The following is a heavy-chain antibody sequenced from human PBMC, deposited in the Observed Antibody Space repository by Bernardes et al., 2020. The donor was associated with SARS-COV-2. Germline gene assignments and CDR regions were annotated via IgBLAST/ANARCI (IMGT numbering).Heavy chain of an antibody. V-gene: IGHV3-74*01. Sequence: GSLRLSCAASGFTFSSYWMHWVRQAPGKGLVWVSRINSDGSTTSYADSVKGRFTISRDNAKNTLYLQMNSLRAEDTAVYYCARAVTYYYYYGMDVWGQGTTVTVSS. CDR2: INSDGSTT. D-gene: IGHD4-4*01. CDR1: GFTFSSYW. CDR3: ARAVTYYYYYGMDV. J-gene: IGHJ6*02.